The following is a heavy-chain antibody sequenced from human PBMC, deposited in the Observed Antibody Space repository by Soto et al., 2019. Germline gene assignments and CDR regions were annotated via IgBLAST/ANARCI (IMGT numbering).Heavy chain of an antibody. Sequence: QITLKESGPPLVKPTQTLTLTCTFSGFSLSTSGVGVGWIRQPPGKALEWLALIYWDDDKRYSPSLKSRLTITKDXXKXQGXLTMTNMDPVDTATYYCALMPYYYDSSGYTRGFDYWGQGTLVTVSS. CDR2: IYWDDDK. V-gene: IGHV2-5*02. J-gene: IGHJ4*02. CDR3: ALMPYYYDSSGYTRGFDY. D-gene: IGHD3-22*01. CDR1: GFSLSTSGVG.